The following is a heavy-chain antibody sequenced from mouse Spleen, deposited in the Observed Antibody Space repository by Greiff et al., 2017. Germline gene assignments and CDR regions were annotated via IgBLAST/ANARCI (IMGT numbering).Heavy chain of an antibody. J-gene: IGHJ3*01. CDR1: GFTFSSYA. CDR2: ISSGGSYT. Sequence: EVKLVESGGGLVKPGGSLKLSCAASGFTFSSYAMSWVRQTPEKRLEWVATISSGGSYTYYPDSVKGRFTISRDNAKNTLYLQMSSLRSEDTAMYYCARPPFTTVDQAWFAYWGQGTLVTVSA. CDR3: ARPPFTTVDQAWFAY. D-gene: IGHD1-1*01. V-gene: IGHV5-9-1*01.